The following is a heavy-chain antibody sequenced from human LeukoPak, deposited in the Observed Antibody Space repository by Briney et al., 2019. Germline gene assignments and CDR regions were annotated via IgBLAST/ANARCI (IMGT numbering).Heavy chain of an antibody. Sequence: GGSLRLSCAASGFTFSSYSMNWVRQAPGKGLGWVSSISSSSSYIYYADSVKGRFTISRDNAKNSLYLQMNSLRAEDTAVYYCARGGYSTVVTPFDYWGQGTLVTVSS. V-gene: IGHV3-21*01. D-gene: IGHD4-23*01. J-gene: IGHJ4*02. CDR3: ARGGYSTVVTPFDY. CDR1: GFTFSSYS. CDR2: ISSSSSYI.